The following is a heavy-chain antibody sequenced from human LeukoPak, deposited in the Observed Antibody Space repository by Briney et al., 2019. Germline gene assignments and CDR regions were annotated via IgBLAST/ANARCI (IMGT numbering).Heavy chain of an antibody. J-gene: IGHJ4*02. V-gene: IGHV1-2*02. CDR2: INPNNGDT. CDR1: VYTLTAYY. Sequence: ASVNVSCKASVYTLTAYYMHWVRQAPGQGLEWMGWINPNNGDTNYDPKFQGRVTLSRGTSISTAYMELSRLRSDDTAVYYCARIKWSAANDWGQGTLVTVSS. D-gene: IGHD6-13*01. CDR3: ARIKWSAAND.